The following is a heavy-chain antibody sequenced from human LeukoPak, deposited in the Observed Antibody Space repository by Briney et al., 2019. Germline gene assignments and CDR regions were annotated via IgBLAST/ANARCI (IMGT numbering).Heavy chain of an antibody. CDR1: GGTFSSYA. V-gene: IGHV1-69*04. Sequence: SVKVSCKASGGTFSSYAISWVRQAPGQGLEWMGRIIPILGIANYAQKFQGRVTITAVKSTSTAYMELSSLRSEYTAVYYCASFDQTPPDYYYYGMDVWGQGTTVTVSS. CDR2: IIPILGIA. J-gene: IGHJ6*02. CDR3: ASFDQTPPDYYYYGMDV. D-gene: IGHD4-23*01.